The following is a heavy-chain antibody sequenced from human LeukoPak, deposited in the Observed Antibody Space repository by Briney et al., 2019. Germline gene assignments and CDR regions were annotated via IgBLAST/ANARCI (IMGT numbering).Heavy chain of an antibody. Sequence: GGSLRLSCAASGFTFSSYAMHWVRQAPGKGLEGVAVISYDGSNKYYADSVTGRFTISRDNSKNTLYLQMNRLRAEDTAVYYCALRASTNIPGYWGQGTLVTVSS. CDR3: ALRASTNIPGY. V-gene: IGHV3-30-3*01. J-gene: IGHJ4*02. CDR2: ISYDGSNK. D-gene: IGHD2/OR15-2a*01. CDR1: GFTFSSYA.